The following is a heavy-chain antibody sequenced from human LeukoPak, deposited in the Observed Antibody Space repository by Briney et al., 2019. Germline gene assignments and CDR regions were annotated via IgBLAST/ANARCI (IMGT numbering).Heavy chain of an antibody. V-gene: IGHV3-23*01. CDR2: ISGSGGST. Sequence: QPGGSLRLSCAASGFTFSSYAMSWVRQAPGKGLGWVSAISGSGGSTYYADSVKGRFTISRDNSKNTLYLQMNSLRAEDTAVYYCAKDLLYDSSGYDVYYYGMDVWGQGTTVTVSS. CDR1: GFTFSSYA. CDR3: AKDLLYDSSGYDVYYYGMDV. J-gene: IGHJ6*02. D-gene: IGHD3-22*01.